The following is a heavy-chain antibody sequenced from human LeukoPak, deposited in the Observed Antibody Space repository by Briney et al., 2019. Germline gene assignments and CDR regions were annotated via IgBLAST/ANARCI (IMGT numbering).Heavy chain of an antibody. CDR1: GFIFRNYG. Sequence: GGSLRLSCAASGFIFRNYGMNWVRQAPGKGLEWVSGIYTNGNTRYADSVRGRFTISRDNSKNTLYLQMHSLRVDNTAVYYCAHLVWEYVGGLDVWGQGTTVTVSS. V-gene: IGHV3-23*05. D-gene: IGHD3/OR15-3a*01. J-gene: IGHJ6*02. CDR2: IYTNGNT. CDR3: AHLVWEYVGGLDV.